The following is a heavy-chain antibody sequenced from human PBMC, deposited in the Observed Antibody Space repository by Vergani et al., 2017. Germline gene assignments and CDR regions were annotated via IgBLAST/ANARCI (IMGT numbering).Heavy chain of an antibody. J-gene: IGHJ6*02. CDR2: INSDGDST. Sequence: VQLVESGGGLVQPGGSLRLSCTASGFTFSNYWMQWVRQAPGKGLMWVSRINSDGDSTSYADSVKGRFTISRDNAKNSLYLQMNSLRAEDTALYYCGMYCSSPTCGTHPRVKNYGMDVWGQGTTVTVS. CDR1: GFTFSNYW. CDR3: GMYCSSPTCGTHPRVKNYGMDV. D-gene: IGHD2-2*01. V-gene: IGHV3-74*01.